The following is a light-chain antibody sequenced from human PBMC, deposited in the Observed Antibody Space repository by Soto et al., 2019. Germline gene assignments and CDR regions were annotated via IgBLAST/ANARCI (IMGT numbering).Light chain of an antibody. Sequence: DIVMTQSPATLSVSPGERATLSCRASQSISSNLAWYQQKPGQTPRLLIYGASTRATGIPARFSGSGSRTEFTLTINSLQSEDFAVYYCQQYSNWPPITFGQGTRLEIK. CDR3: QQYSNWPPIT. J-gene: IGKJ5*01. V-gene: IGKV3-15*01. CDR1: QSISSN. CDR2: GAS.